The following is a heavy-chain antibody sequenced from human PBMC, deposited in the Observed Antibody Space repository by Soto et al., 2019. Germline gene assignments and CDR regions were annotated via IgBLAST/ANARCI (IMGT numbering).Heavy chain of an antibody. Sequence: GESLKISCKGSGYSFTSYWIGWVRQMPGKGLEWMGIIYPGDSDTRYSPSFQGQVTISADKSISTAYLQWSSLKASDTAMYYCARTVRRITMIVVVPNDAFDIWGQGTMVTVSS. D-gene: IGHD3-22*01. J-gene: IGHJ3*02. CDR3: ARTVRRITMIVVVPNDAFDI. CDR2: IYPGDSDT. CDR1: GYSFTSYW. V-gene: IGHV5-51*01.